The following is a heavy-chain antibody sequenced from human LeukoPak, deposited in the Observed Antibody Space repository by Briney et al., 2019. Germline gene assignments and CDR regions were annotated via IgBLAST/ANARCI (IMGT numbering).Heavy chain of an antibody. CDR3: ARGPVETEDYYDSSGYYFWFDP. CDR1: GGTFSSYA. V-gene: IGHV1-69*13. J-gene: IGHJ5*02. CDR2: IIPIFGTA. D-gene: IGHD3-22*01. Sequence: SVKVSCKASGGTFSSYAISWVRQALGQGLEWMGGIIPIFGTANYAQKFQGRVTITADESTSTAYMELSSLRSEDTAVYYCARGPVETEDYYDSSGYYFWFDPWGQGTLVTVSS.